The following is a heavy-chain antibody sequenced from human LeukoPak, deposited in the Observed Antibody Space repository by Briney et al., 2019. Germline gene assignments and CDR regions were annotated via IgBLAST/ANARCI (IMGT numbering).Heavy chain of an antibody. CDR1: GFTFSSYE. V-gene: IGHV3-48*03. CDR2: ISGSGSTI. CDR3: ARGVGFDY. Sequence: PGGSLRLSCAASGFTFSSYEMNWLRQAPGKGLEWVSYISGSGSTIYYADSVKGRFTISRDNAKNSLYLQMNSLRAEDTAVYYCARGVGFDYWGQGTLVTVSS. J-gene: IGHJ4*02. D-gene: IGHD2-15*01.